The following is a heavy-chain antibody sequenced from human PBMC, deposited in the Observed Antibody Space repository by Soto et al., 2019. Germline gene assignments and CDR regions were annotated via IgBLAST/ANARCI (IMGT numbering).Heavy chain of an antibody. CDR1: GFTFDDYA. V-gene: IGHV3-9*01. CDR3: AKDIFSRMYSSGWYPYYYGMDV. D-gene: IGHD6-19*01. CDR2: ISWNSGSI. Sequence: PGGSLRLSCAASGFTFDDYAMHWVRQAPGKGLEWVSCISWNSGSIGYADSVKGRFTISRDNAKNSLYLQMNSLRAEETALYYCAKDIFSRMYSSGWYPYYYGMDVWGQGTTVTVSS. J-gene: IGHJ6*02.